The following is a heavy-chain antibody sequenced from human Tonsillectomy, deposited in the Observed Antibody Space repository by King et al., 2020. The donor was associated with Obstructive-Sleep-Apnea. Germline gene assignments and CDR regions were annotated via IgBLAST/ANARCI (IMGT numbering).Heavy chain of an antibody. CDR2: ISWNSGSI. CDR1: GFTFDDYA. CDR3: ARVGATTGGFDY. V-gene: IGHV3-9*01. Sequence: VQLVESGGGLVQPGRSLRLSCAASGFTFDDYAMHWVRQAPGKGLEWVSGISWNSGSIGYADSVKGRFTISRDNAKNSLYLQMNSLRAEDTALYYCARVGATTGGFDYWGQGTLVTVSS. D-gene: IGHD1-26*01. J-gene: IGHJ4*02.